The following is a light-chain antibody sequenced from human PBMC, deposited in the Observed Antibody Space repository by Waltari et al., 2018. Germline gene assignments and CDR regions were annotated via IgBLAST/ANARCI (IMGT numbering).Light chain of an antibody. V-gene: IGKV1-12*01. CDR3: QQGVHTPYS. CDR2: AAS. CDR1: QGIGSW. J-gene: IGKJ2*03. Sequence: DIQMTQSPSSLSASVGDKVTITCRASQGIGSWLAWYQQKPGKDPKLLIYAASSLQSGLPSRFGGTGSGTDYTLTIIRLQPEDFATYYCQQGVHTPYSFGQGTKVEIK.